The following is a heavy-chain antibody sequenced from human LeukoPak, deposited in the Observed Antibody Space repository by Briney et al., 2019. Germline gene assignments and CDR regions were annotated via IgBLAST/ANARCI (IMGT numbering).Heavy chain of an antibody. CDR3: ARDRGTWNDDGFDY. D-gene: IGHD1-1*01. CDR2: IYISGST. Sequence: SETLPLTCPFSGGSIIYYGIWIGRPAGRGREGLGRIYISGSTNYNPSLKSRVTMSVDTSKNQFSLKLSSVTAADTAVYYCARDRGTWNDDGFDYWGQGTLVTVSS. J-gene: IGHJ4*02. CDR1: GGSIIYY. V-gene: IGHV4-4*07.